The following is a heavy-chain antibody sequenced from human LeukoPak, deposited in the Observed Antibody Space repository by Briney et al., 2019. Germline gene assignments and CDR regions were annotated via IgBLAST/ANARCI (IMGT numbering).Heavy chain of an antibody. CDR1: GGSFSGYY. CDR3: ARGPPVESFDY. CDR2: INHSGST. J-gene: IGHJ4*02. Sequence: SETLSLTCAVYGGSFSGYYWSWIRQPPGKGLEWIGEINHSGSTNYNPSLKSRVTISVDTSKNQFSLKLSSVTAADTAVYYCARGPPVESFDYRGQGTLVTVPS. V-gene: IGHV4-34*01.